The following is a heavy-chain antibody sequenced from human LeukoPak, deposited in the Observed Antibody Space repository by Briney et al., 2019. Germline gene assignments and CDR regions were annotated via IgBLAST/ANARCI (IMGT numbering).Heavy chain of an antibody. Sequence: SETLSLTCTVSGGSISSSSYYWGWIRQPPGTGLEWIGSIYYSGSTYYNPSLKSRVTISVDTSKNQFSLELSSVTAADTAVYYCASCIAAVQNWFDPWGQGTLVTVSS. D-gene: IGHD6-13*01. CDR3: ASCIAAVQNWFDP. J-gene: IGHJ5*02. CDR2: IYYSGST. V-gene: IGHV4-39*01. CDR1: GGSISSSSYY.